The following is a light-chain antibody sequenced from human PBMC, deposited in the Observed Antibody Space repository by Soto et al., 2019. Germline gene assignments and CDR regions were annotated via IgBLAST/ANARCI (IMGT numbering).Light chain of an antibody. J-gene: IGLJ3*02. CDR3: GTWDSSLSAWV. Sequence: QSALTQPPSVSGAPGQKVTISCSGSSSNIGNNYVSWYQQLPGTAPKLLIYENNKRPSGIPDRFSGSKSGTSATLGITGLQTGDEADYYCGTWDSSLSAWVFGGGTKLTVL. V-gene: IGLV1-51*02. CDR1: SSNIGNNY. CDR2: ENN.